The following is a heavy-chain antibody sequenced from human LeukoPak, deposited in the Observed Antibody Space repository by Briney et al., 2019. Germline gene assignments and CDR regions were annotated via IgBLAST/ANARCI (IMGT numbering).Heavy chain of an antibody. D-gene: IGHD3-16*02. Sequence: GGSLRLSCTASGFTFGDYAMSWFRQAPGKGLEWVGFIRSKAYGGTTEYAASVKGRFTISSDDSKSIAYLQMNSLKTEDTAVYYCTRGVADPYVWGSYRPYYFDYWGQGTLVTVSS. CDR2: IRSKAYGGTT. J-gene: IGHJ4*02. CDR1: GFTFGDYA. CDR3: TRGVADPYVWGSYRPYYFDY. V-gene: IGHV3-49*03.